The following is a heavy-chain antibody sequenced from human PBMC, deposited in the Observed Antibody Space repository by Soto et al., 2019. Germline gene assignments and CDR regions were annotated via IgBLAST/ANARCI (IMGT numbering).Heavy chain of an antibody. D-gene: IGHD6-13*01. J-gene: IGHJ6*02. CDR1: GGTFSSYA. CDR3: ARGRGIAAAGYYYYYGMDV. CDR2: IIPIFGRT. V-gene: IGHV1-69*06. Sequence: QVQLVQSGAEVKKPGSSVKVSCKASGGTFSSYAISWVRQAPGQGREWMGGIIPIFGRTNYAQRYQGRVTITADKSTSTAYMELSSLRSEDMAVYYCARGRGIAAAGYYYYYGMDVWGQGTTVTVSS.